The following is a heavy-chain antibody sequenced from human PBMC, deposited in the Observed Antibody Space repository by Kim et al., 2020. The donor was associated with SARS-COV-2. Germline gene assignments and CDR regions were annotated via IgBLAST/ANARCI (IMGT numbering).Heavy chain of an antibody. J-gene: IGHJ2*01. V-gene: IGHV3-33*08. CDR2: IWYDGSNK. Sequence: GGSLRLSCAASGFTFSSYGMHWVRQAPGKGLEWVAVIWYDGSNKYYADSVKGRFTISRDNSKNTLYLQMNSLRAEDTAVYYCARAPGIAAAGPWYFDLWGRGTLVTVSS. D-gene: IGHD6-13*01. CDR1: GFTFSSYG. CDR3: ARAPGIAAAGPWYFDL.